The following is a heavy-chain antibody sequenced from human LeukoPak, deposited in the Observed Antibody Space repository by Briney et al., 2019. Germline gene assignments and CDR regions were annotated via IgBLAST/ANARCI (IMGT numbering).Heavy chain of an antibody. CDR2: ISGSGGST. D-gene: IGHD6-13*01. CDR3: AKMVIAAAGTGGFDY. V-gene: IGHV3-23*01. Sequence: GGSLRLSCAASGFTFSSYWMSWVRQAPGKGLEWVSAISGSGGSTYYADSVKGRFTISRDNSKNTLYLQMNSLRAEDTAVYYCAKMVIAAAGTGGFDYWGQGTLVTVSS. J-gene: IGHJ4*02. CDR1: GFTFSSYW.